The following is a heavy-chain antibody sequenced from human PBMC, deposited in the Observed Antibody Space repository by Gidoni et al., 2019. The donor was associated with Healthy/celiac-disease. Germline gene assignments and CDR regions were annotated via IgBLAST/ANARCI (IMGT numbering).Heavy chain of an antibody. J-gene: IGHJ6*02. CDR3: ARDYSTYLYGMYV. Sequence: EVQLVALGGGLVKPGGSLRVACAASECTFSSYSMNWVRQAPGKGLEWVSSISSSSSYIYYADSVKGRFTISRDNAKNSLYLQMNSLRAEDTAVYYCARDYSTYLYGMYVWGQGTTVTVSS. V-gene: IGHV3-21*01. CDR1: ECTFSSYS. CDR2: ISSSSSYI. D-gene: IGHD4-4*01.